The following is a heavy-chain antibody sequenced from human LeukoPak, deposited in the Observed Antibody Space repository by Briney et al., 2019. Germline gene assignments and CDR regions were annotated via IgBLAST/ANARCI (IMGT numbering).Heavy chain of an antibody. CDR3: AGAAAGLNYFDY. Sequence: GGSLRLSCAASGFTFSSYGMHWVRQAPGKGLEWVAVIWYDGRNKYYADSVKGRFTIPRDNSKNTLYLQMNSLRAEDTAVYYCAGAAAGLNYFDYWGQGTLVTVSS. CDR1: GFTFSSYG. D-gene: IGHD6-13*01. CDR2: IWYDGRNK. V-gene: IGHV3-33*01. J-gene: IGHJ4*02.